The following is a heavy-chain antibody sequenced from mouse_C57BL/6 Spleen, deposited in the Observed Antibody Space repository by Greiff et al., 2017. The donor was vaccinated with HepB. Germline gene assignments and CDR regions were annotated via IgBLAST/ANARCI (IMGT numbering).Heavy chain of an antibody. V-gene: IGHV1-55*01. D-gene: IGHD4-1*01. J-gene: IGHJ4*01. CDR2: IYLGSGST. CDR1: GYTFTSYW. CDR3: ARWEEAMDY. Sequence: QVQLQQPGAELVKPGASVKMSCKASGYTFTSYWITWVKQRPGQGLEWIGDIYLGSGSTNYNEKFKTKATLTVDTSSSTAYMQLSGLTSEDSAVYYCARWEEAMDYWGQGTSVTVSS.